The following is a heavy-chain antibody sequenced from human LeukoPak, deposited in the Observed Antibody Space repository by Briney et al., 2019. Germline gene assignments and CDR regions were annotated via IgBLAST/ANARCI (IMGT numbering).Heavy chain of an antibody. Sequence: PSETLSLTCTVSGGSISSYYWSWIRQPAGKGLEWIGRIYTSGSTNYNPSLKSRVTMSVDTSKNQFSLKLSSVTAADTAVYYCARSYSSSYRRVYYGMDVWGQGTLVTVSS. J-gene: IGHJ6*02. CDR3: ARSYSSSYRRVYYGMDV. CDR2: IYTSGST. D-gene: IGHD6-13*01. V-gene: IGHV4-4*07. CDR1: GGSISSYY.